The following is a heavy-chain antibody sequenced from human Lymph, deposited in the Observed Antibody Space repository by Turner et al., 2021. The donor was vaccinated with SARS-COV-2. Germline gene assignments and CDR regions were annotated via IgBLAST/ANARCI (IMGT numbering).Heavy chain of an antibody. J-gene: IGHJ6*02. Sequence: QVQLVQSGAEVMKPGASVKVSCKASGYTFTAYYMHWVRQAPGQGLEWMGWINPNSGGTNYAQKFQGRVTMTRDTSISTAYMELSRLTSDDTAVYYCAREGVTVSGYYYGMDVWGQGTTVTVSS. V-gene: IGHV1-2*02. D-gene: IGHD4-17*01. CDR2: INPNSGGT. CDR1: GYTFTAYY. CDR3: AREGVTVSGYYYGMDV.